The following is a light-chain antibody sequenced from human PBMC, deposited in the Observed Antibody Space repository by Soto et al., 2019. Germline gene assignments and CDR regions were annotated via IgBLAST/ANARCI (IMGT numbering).Light chain of an antibody. CDR3: QQYNSWPLT. V-gene: IGKV3D-15*01. CDR2: DIF. Sequence: EIVMTQLPATLSGPPGERATLSCSASQSVGSEFAWYQKTPGQAPSLVIYDIFTRATSVPTRISGGGSGTEFTLTSSRLQSEDFAVYYCQQYNSWPLTFGGGTKVDIK. J-gene: IGKJ4*01. CDR1: QSVGSE.